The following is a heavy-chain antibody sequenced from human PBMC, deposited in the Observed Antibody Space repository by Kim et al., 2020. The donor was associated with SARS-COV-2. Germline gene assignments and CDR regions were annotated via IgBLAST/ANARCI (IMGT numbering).Heavy chain of an antibody. CDR2: INTNTGNP. CDR1: GYSFTRHA. Sequence: ASVKVSCKASGYSFTRHAMNWVRQAPGQGLEWMGWINTNTGNPTYAQGFTGRFVFSLDTSVSTAYLQISSLKAEDTAVYYCARVQSFYYDRSGYNYWGQGTLVIVSS. D-gene: IGHD3-22*01. V-gene: IGHV7-4-1*02. J-gene: IGHJ4*02. CDR3: ARVQSFYYDRSGYNY.